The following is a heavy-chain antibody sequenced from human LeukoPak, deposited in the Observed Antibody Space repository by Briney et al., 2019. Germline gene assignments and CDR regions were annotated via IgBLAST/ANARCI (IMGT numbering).Heavy chain of an antibody. J-gene: IGHJ3*02. D-gene: IGHD3-9*01. Sequence: SETLSLTCTVSGGSISSSSYYWGWIRQPPGKGLEWIGSIYYSGSTYYNPSLKSRVTISVDTSKNQFSLKLSSVTAADTAVYYCARVHDILTGLTYAFDIWGQGTMVTVSS. CDR1: GGSISSSSYY. CDR3: ARVHDILTGLTYAFDI. CDR2: IYYSGST. V-gene: IGHV4-39*07.